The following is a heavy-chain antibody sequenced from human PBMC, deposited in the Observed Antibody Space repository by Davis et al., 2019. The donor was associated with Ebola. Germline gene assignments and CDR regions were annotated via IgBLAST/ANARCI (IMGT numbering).Heavy chain of an antibody. CDR2: IWYDGSNK. Sequence: GESLKISCAASGFTFSSYGMHWVRQAPGKGLEWVAVIWYDGSNKYYADSVKGRFTISRDNSKNTLYLQMNSLRAEDTAVYYCARGGNYDILTGLDYWGQGTLVTVSS. CDR3: ARGGNYDILTGLDY. D-gene: IGHD3-9*01. J-gene: IGHJ4*02. CDR1: GFTFSSYG. V-gene: IGHV3-33*01.